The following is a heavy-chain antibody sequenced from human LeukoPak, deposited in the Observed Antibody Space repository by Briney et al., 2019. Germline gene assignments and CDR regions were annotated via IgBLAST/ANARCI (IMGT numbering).Heavy chain of an antibody. V-gene: IGHV5-51*01. CDR1: GYSFTRYW. D-gene: IGHD3-9*01. Sequence: GESLKISCKGSGYSFTRYWIGWVRQMPGKGLEWMGLIYPGESDIRYSPSFQGQVTISADRSISTAYLQWSSLKASDTAMYYCARRYYDILTGRGAFDYWGQGTLVTVSS. CDR3: ARRYYDILTGRGAFDY. J-gene: IGHJ4*02. CDR2: IYPGESDI.